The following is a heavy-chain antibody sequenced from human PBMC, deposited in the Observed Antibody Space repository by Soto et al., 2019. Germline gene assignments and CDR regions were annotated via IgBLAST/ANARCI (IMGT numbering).Heavy chain of an antibody. CDR3: AREGYYDSSGSRNYHYYGMDV. CDR1: GYTFSSYG. CDR2: ISPYDDDK. Sequence: QAQLVQSGPEVKKPGASVKVSCKASGYTFSSYGISWVRQAPGQGLEWLGWISPYDDDKKYAQNLQGRVRMTTDTPTRTAFMALRSLRSDDTAIYYCAREGYYDSSGSRNYHYYGMDVWGQGTTVTVSS. D-gene: IGHD3-22*01. V-gene: IGHV1-18*01. J-gene: IGHJ6*02.